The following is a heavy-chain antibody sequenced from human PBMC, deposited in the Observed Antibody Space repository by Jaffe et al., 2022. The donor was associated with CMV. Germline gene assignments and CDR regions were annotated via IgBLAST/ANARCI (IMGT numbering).Heavy chain of an antibody. D-gene: IGHD3-22*01. CDR2: IYARGNT. V-gene: IGHV4-4*07. J-gene: IGHJ3*02. CDR1: GGSLDGYY. CDR3: AREQFLSNYHDSLGKRYDAIDI. Sequence: QVQLQESGPGLVKPSETLSLTCTVSGGSLDGYYWTWIRQPAGKGLECVGRIYARGNTNYSPSLNSRVTMSVDTSKNQFSLMLSSVTASDTAVYYCAREQFLSNYHDSLGKRYDAIDIWGQGMLVTVSS.